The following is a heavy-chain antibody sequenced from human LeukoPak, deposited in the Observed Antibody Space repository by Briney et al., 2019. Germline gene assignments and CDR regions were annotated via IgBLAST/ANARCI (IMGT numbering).Heavy chain of an antibody. CDR1: GGSISSGDYY. Sequence: SETLSLTCTVSGGSISSGDYYWSWIRQPPGTGLEWIGYIYYSGSTYHNPSLKSRVTISVDTSKNQFSLKLSSVTAADTAVYYCASALGSGYYLYWGQGTLVTVSS. D-gene: IGHD3-22*01. CDR3: ASALGSGYYLY. J-gene: IGHJ4*02. V-gene: IGHV4-30-4*01. CDR2: IYYSGST.